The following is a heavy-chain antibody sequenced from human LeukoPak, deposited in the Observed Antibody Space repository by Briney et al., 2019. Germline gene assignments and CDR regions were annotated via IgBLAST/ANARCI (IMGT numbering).Heavy chain of an antibody. V-gene: IGHV1-69*13. CDR1: GYTFTSYA. Sequence: ASVKVSCKASGYTFTSYAMNWVRQAPGQGLEWMGGIIPIFGTANYAQKFQGRVTITADESTSTATMELSSLRSEDTAVYYCARGSHYYDSSGYRPGTMDYWGQGTLVTVSS. D-gene: IGHD3-22*01. CDR3: ARGSHYYDSSGYRPGTMDY. CDR2: IIPIFGTA. J-gene: IGHJ4*02.